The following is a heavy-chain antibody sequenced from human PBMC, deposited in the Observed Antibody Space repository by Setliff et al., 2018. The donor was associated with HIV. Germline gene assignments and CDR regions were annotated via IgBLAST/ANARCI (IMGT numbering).Heavy chain of an antibody. J-gene: IGHJ4*02. V-gene: IGHV4-39*07. CDR1: GGSISSSSYY. Sequence: SETLSLTCTVSGGSISSSSYYWGWIRQPPGKGLEWIGTIYYSGSTYYNPSLKSRVTILVDTSKNQFSLNLSSVTAADTAVYYCARRGSGSPYFDYWGQGTLVTVSS. CDR3: ARRGSGSPYFDY. CDR2: IYYSGST. D-gene: IGHD6-19*01.